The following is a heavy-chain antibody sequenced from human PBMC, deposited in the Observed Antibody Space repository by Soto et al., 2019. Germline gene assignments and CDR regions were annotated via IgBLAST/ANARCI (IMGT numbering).Heavy chain of an antibody. CDR2: IIPIFGTA. J-gene: IGHJ3*02. V-gene: IGHV1-69*13. CDR3: AREGYCSSTSCWQRSDAFDI. Sequence: SVKVSCKASGGTFSSYAISWVRQAPGQGLEWMGGIIPIFGTANYAQKFQGRVTITADESTSTAYMELSSLRSEDTAVYYCAREGYCSSTSCWQRSDAFDIWGQGTMVTVSS. D-gene: IGHD2-2*01. CDR1: GGTFSSYA.